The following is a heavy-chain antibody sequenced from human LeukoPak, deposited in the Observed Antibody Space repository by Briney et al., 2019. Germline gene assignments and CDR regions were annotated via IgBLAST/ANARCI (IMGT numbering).Heavy chain of an antibody. CDR1: GFTFSSYS. CDR2: ISSSSSYI. D-gene: IGHD1-26*01. CDR3: AREEWELLRYYYYYMDV. V-gene: IGHV3-21*01. J-gene: IGHJ6*03. Sequence: GGSLRLSCAASGFTFSSYSMNWVRQAPGKGLEWVSSISSSSSYIYYADSVKGRFTISRDNAKNSQFLQMDSMRAEDTAVYYCAREEWELLRYYYYYMDVWGKGTTVTVSS.